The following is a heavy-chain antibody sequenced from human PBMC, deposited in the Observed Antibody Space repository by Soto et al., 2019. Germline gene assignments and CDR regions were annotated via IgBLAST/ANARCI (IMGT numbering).Heavy chain of an antibody. CDR1: GESFSGYY. CDR2: IHDSGST. D-gene: IGHD6-13*01. V-gene: IGHV4-34*01. Sequence: SETLSLTCAVYGESFSGYYWSWIRQPPGKGLEWIGEIHDSGSTNYNPSLKSRLIISVDPSTNQFSLKLSAVTAADTAVYYCARGVRRPSSGYSDYWGQGTLVTVSS. J-gene: IGHJ4*02. CDR3: ARGVRRPSSGYSDY.